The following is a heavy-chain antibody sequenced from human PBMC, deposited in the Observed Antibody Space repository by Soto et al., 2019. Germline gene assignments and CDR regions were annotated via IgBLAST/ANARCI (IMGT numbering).Heavy chain of an antibody. CDR1: GFTFSSYS. D-gene: IGHD3-22*01. CDR2: ISSSSSYI. Sequence: GGSLRLSCAASGFTFSSYSMNWVRQAPGKGLEWVSSISSSSSYIYYADSVKGRFTISRDNAKNSLYLQMNSLRAEDTAVYYCARDSGYDSSGYPNWFDPWGQGTLVTVSS. J-gene: IGHJ5*02. V-gene: IGHV3-21*01. CDR3: ARDSGYDSSGYPNWFDP.